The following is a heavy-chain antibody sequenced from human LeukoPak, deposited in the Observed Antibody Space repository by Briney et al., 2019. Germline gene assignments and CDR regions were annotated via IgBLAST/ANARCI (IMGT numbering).Heavy chain of an antibody. CDR2: INHSGST. D-gene: IGHD3-10*01. Sequence: SETLSLTCAVYGGSFSGYYWSWIRQPPGKGLEWIGEINHSGSTNYNPSLKSRVTISVDTSKNQFSLKLSSVTAADTAVNYCARGGYYGSGSYYNDSNWFDPWGQGTLVTVSS. CDR3: ARGGYYGSGSYYNDSNWFDP. CDR1: GGSFSGYY. V-gene: IGHV4-34*01. J-gene: IGHJ5*02.